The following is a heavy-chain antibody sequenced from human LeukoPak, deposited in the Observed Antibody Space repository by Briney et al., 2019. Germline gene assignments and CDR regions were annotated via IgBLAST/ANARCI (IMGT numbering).Heavy chain of an antibody. V-gene: IGHV5-10-1*01. Sequence: GESLKISCKGSGXSFTTYYITWVRQMPGKGLEWMGRIDPSDSYTNYSPSFQGHVTISADKSISTAYLQWSSLKASDTAMYYCASVGAMAVSGDDYWGQGTLVTVSS. CDR2: IDPSDSYT. J-gene: IGHJ4*02. CDR3: ASVGAMAVSGDDY. D-gene: IGHD6-19*01. CDR1: GXSFTTYY.